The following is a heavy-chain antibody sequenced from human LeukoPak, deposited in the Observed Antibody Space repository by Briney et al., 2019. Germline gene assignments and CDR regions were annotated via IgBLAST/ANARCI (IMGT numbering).Heavy chain of an antibody. V-gene: IGHV1-2*02. CDR2: INPNSGGT. CDR1: GYTFTGYY. J-gene: IGHJ6*03. D-gene: IGHD6-19*01. CDR3: ARDLYSSGWPLTYYYYYYMDV. Sequence: GASVKVSCKASGYTFTGYYMHWVRQAPGQGLEWMGWINPNSGGTNYAQKFQGRVTMTRDTSISTAYMELSRLRSDDTAVYYCARDLYSSGWPLTYYYYYYMDVWGKGTTVTVSS.